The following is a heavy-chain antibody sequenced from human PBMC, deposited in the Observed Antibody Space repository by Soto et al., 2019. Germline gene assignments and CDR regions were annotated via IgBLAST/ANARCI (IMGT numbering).Heavy chain of an antibody. CDR2: INHSGST. D-gene: IGHD3-10*01. CDR1: GGSLSGYY. J-gene: IGHJ5*02. Sequence: SETLSLTCAVYGGSLSGYYWSWIRQPPGKGLEWIGEINHSGSTNYNPSLKSRVTISVDTSKNQFSLKLSSVTAADTAVYYCARGEWFGELSQRGYWLDPWGQGTLVTVSS. CDR3: ARGEWFGELSQRGYWLDP. V-gene: IGHV4-34*01.